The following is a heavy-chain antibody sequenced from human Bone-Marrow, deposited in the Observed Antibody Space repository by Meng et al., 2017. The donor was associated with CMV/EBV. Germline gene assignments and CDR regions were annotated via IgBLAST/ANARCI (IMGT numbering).Heavy chain of an antibody. V-gene: IGHV1-2*02. CDR3: ARDRALERRGQPDY. CDR2: INPNSGGT. Sequence: ASVKVSCKASEYTFTGYYMHWVRQAPGQGLEWMRWINPNSGGTNYAQKFQGRVTMTRDTSISTAYMELSRLRSDDTAVYYCARDRALERRGQPDYWGQGTLVTVPS. J-gene: IGHJ4*02. D-gene: IGHD1-1*01. CDR1: EYTFTGYY.